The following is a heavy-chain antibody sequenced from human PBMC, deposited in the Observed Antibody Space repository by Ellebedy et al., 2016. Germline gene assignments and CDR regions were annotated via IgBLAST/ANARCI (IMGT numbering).Heavy chain of an antibody. Sequence: GESLKISCAASGFTLTAYGIHWVRQAPGKGLEWVAVMWYNGKNKNYADSVKSRFTVSRDTSKNTVYLQMNSLRAEDTAVYFCARDDDTNSRYSRFHHWGQGTLVTVSS. CDR1: GFTLTAYG. CDR2: MWYNGKNK. V-gene: IGHV3-33*01. CDR3: ARDDDTNSRYSRFHH. D-gene: IGHD2-8*01. J-gene: IGHJ1*01.